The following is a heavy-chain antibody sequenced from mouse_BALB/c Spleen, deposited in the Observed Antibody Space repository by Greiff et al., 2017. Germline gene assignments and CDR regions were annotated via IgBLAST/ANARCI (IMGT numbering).Heavy chain of an antibody. D-gene: IGHD2-4*01. CDR2: INPSNGGT. Sequence: QVQLQQPGAELVKPGASVKLSCKASGYTFTSYYMYWVKQRPGQGLEWIGGINPSNGGTNFNEKVKSKATLTVDKSSSTAYMQLSSLTSEDSAVYYCTRGSTMITTEYFDVWGAGTTVTVSS. CDR1: GYTFTSYY. CDR3: TRGSTMITTEYFDV. V-gene: IGHV1S81*02. J-gene: IGHJ1*01.